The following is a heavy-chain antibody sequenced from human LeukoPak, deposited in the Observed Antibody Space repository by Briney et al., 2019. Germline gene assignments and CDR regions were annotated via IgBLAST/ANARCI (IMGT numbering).Heavy chain of an antibody. D-gene: IGHD3-3*01. CDR3: ATEPTIYDFWSGSMYYFDY. J-gene: IGHJ4*02. CDR1: GGTFGSYA. V-gene: IGHV1-69*05. Sequence: ASVKVSCKASGGTFGSYAISWVRQAPGQGLEWMGRIIPIFGTANYAQKFQGRVTITTDESTSTAYMELSSLRSEDTAVYYCATEPTIYDFWSGSMYYFDYWGQGTLVTVSS. CDR2: IIPIFGTA.